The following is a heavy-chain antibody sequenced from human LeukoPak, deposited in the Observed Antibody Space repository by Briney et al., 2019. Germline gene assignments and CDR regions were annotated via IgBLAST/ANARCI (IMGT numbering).Heavy chain of an antibody. Sequence: GGSLRLSCAASGFTFSSYGMHWVRQAPGKGLDWVAVISNDGSKKYYADSEKGRFTISRDNSKNTLSLQVSSLRTEDTAVYYCAKAMSYYYYYYGMDVWGQGTTVTVSS. J-gene: IGHJ6*02. CDR2: ISNDGSKK. V-gene: IGHV3-30*18. CDR1: GFTFSSYG. CDR3: AKAMSYYYYYYGMDV. D-gene: IGHD5/OR15-5a*01.